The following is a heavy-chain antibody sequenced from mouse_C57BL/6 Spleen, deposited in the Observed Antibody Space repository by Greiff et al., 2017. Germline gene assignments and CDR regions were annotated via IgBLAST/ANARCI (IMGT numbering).Heavy chain of an antibody. V-gene: IGHV1-54*01. D-gene: IGHD2-4*01. Sequence: VQLQESGAELVRPGTSVKVSCKASGYAFTNYLIEWVKQRPGQGLEWIGVINPGSGGTNYNEKFKGKATLTADKSSSTAYMQLSSLTSEDSAVYFCARWGYYDYRYYFDYWGQGTTLTVSS. CDR1: GYAFTNYL. J-gene: IGHJ2*01. CDR2: INPGSGGT. CDR3: ARWGYYDYRYYFDY.